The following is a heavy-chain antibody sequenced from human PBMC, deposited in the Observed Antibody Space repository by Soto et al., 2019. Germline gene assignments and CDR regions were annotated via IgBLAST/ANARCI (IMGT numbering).Heavy chain of an antibody. CDR3: ARSPILTCYYSD. Sequence: QVQLVQSGAEVKKPGASVKVSCKASGYTFTSYDINWVRQATGQGLEWMGWMNPNSGNTGYEKKFQGRVTMTTNTYMSIYYMELSSLRSEDTAVYYCARSPILTCYYSDWGQGTLVTVSS. CDR1: GYTFTSYD. D-gene: IGHD3-9*01. V-gene: IGHV1-8*01. J-gene: IGHJ4*02. CDR2: MNPNSGNT.